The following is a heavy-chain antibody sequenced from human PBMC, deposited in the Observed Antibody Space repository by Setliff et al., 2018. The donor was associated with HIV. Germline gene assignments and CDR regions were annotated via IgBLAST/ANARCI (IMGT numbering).Heavy chain of an antibody. CDR2: IYYSGVT. V-gene: IGHV4-59*11. D-gene: IGHD2-15*01. J-gene: IGHJ3*02. CDR3: VRVFDRWLLDAFDI. CDR1: GASINSHY. Sequence: SETLSLTCTVSGASINSHYWSWIRQPPGKGLECIGSIYYSGVTNYSPSPKSRVTISVDTSKNHVSLRLNSVTAADTAVYYCVRVFDRWLLDAFDIWGQGTMVTVSS.